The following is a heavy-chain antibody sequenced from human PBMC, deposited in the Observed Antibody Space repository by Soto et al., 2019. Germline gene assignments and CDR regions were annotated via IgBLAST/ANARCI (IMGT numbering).Heavy chain of an antibody. J-gene: IGHJ4*02. V-gene: IGHV3-30*18. D-gene: IGHD6-19*01. CDR1: GFTFSDYA. Sequence: VQLVESGGGVVQPGRSLRLSCAASGFTFSDYAMHWVRQAPRKGLEWVAVVSHDGRNTHYAESVKGLFTISSDSSKNTVPLEMTSLRAEDTDVYYCAKRGRQWLVTSDFNYWGQRALVTASS. CDR3: AKRGRQWLVTSDFNY. CDR2: VSHDGRNT.